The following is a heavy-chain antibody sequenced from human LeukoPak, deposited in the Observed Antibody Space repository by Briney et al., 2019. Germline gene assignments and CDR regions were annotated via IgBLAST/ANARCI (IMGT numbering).Heavy chain of an antibody. CDR1: GFIVGVTS. J-gene: IGHJ4*02. CDR2: LYSVGST. CDR3: ARDFARSQHSTPLAFDL. Sequence: PGGSLRLSCAVSGFIVGVTSMSWICQAPGKGLEWVSSLYSVGSTYYADSVKGRFSFSRDHSNNTLYLQMNSLRVEDTAVYYCARDFARSQHSTPLAFDLWGQGTLVIVSS. D-gene: IGHD2-15*01. V-gene: IGHV3-66*01.